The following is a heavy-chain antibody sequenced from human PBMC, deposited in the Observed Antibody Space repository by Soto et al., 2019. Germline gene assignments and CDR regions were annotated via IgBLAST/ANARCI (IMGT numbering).Heavy chain of an antibody. D-gene: IGHD3-16*01. Sequence: QVQLQESGPGLVKPSGTLSLTCAVSGGSISSSDWWSWVRQPPGKGLEWIGEIFHSGSTNYNPSLKSRAXXXVYXSKNQFSPKLSSVTAADTAMYDCARVPPSWGWFDPWGQGTLVTVSS. CDR2: IFHSGST. V-gene: IGHV4-4*02. CDR3: ARVPPSWGWFDP. J-gene: IGHJ5*02. CDR1: GGSISSSDW.